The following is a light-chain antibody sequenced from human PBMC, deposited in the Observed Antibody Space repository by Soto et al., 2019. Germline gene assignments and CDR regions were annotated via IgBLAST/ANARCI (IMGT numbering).Light chain of an antibody. CDR2: GAS. V-gene: IGKV3-15*01. Sequence: EMVLTQPPATLSVSPGERATLSCRASQSVRSNLAWYQQKPGQGPRLLIFGASTRATNIPARFSGSGSGTEFTLTISSLQSEDFAFFYCQQYDGWPRTFGQGTKVDI. CDR3: QQYDGWPRT. J-gene: IGKJ1*01. CDR1: QSVRSN.